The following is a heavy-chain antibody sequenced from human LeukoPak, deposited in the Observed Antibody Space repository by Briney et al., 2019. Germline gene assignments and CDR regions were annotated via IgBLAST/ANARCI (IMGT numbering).Heavy chain of an antibody. V-gene: IGHV3-30*02. CDR3: AKGGGYEAQYYYYYLDV. CDR1: GFTFSSYG. D-gene: IGHD5-12*01. Sequence: GGSLRLSCAASGFTFSSYGMYWVRQAPGKGLEWVAFIRYDGSNKYYADSVKGRFTVSRDNSKNTLYLQMKGLRAEDTAVYYCAKGGGYEAQYYYYYLDVWGKGTTVTISS. CDR2: IRYDGSNK. J-gene: IGHJ6*03.